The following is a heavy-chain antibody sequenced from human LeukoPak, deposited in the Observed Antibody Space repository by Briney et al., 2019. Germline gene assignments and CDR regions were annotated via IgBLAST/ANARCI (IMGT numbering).Heavy chain of an antibody. J-gene: IGHJ4*02. Sequence: GGSLRLSCAASGFTFSSYAMHWVRQAPGKGLEWVAVISYDGSNKYYADSVKGRFTISRDNSKNTLYLQMNSLRAEDTAVYYCAREEKEPYYDYVWGSSHHFDYWGQGTLVTVSS. V-gene: IGHV3-30-3*01. D-gene: IGHD3-16*01. CDR1: GFTFSSYA. CDR3: AREEKEPYYDYVWGSSHHFDY. CDR2: ISYDGSNK.